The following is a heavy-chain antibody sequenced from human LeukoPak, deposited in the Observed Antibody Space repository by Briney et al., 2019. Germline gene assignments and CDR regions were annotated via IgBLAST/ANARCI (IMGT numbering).Heavy chain of an antibody. D-gene: IGHD2-15*01. CDR1: GFTFSDYW. CDR2: IRQDGSEK. J-gene: IGHJ4*02. Sequence: PGGSLRLSCAASGFTFSDYWMTWVRQAPGKGLEWVANIRQDGSEKYHVDSVKGRFTISRDNAKNSVYLQTNSLRAEDTAVYYCARISCSRSSCYGVYDYWGQGSLVTVSS. CDR3: ARISCSRSSCYGVYDY. V-gene: IGHV3-7*01.